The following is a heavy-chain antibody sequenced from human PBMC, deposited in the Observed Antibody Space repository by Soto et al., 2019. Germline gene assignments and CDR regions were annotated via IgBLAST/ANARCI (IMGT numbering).Heavy chain of an antibody. CDR3: ARHALTASIDQLQPVDY. CDR2: IYYSGST. Sequence: QLQLQESGPGLVKPSETLSLTCSVSGDSISSRGCYWGWIRQPPGKGLEWIGSIYYSGSTSYNPSLKTRVTISEDTSKNQLSLKLGSVTAADTAVYYCARHALTASIDQLQPVDYWGQGTLVTVSS. J-gene: IGHJ4*02. CDR1: GDSISSRGCY. V-gene: IGHV4-39*01. D-gene: IGHD2-2*01.